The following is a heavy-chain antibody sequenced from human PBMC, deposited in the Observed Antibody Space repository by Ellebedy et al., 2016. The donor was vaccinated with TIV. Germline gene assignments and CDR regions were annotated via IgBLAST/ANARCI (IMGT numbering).Heavy chain of an antibody. CDR1: GFSLSTTRVS. CDR2: IDWDDDK. V-gene: IGHV2-70*11. CDR3: ARTDGSGWAFDS. J-gene: IGHJ4*02. D-gene: IGHD6-19*01. Sequence: SGPTLVKPTQTLTLTCTFSGFSLSTTRVSVSWIRQPPGQALEWLARIDWDDDKYFNTSLRTRLTISKDTPKNQVVLTMTNMDPVDTATYYCARTDGSGWAFDSWGQGTLVTVSS.